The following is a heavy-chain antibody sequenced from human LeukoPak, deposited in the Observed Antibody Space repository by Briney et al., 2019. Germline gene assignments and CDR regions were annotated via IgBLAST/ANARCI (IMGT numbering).Heavy chain of an antibody. CDR2: ISAYNGNT. J-gene: IGHJ6*02. CDR3: ARDRVGSRHYYYGMDV. D-gene: IGHD2-15*01. CDR1: GYTFTSYG. V-gene: IGHV1-18*01. Sequence: GASVKVSCKASGYTFTSYGISWVRQAPGQGLEWMGRISAYNGNTNYAQKLQGRVTMTTDTSTSTAYMELRSLRSDDTAVYYCARDRVGSRHYYYGMDVWGQGTTVTVSS.